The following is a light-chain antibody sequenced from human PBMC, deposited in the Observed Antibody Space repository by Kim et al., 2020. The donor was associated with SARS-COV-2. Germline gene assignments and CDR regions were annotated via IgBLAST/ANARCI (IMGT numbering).Light chain of an antibody. J-gene: IGLJ2*01. CDR3: SSYAGANDVG. CDR2: ELT. CDR1: TSDVGANNY. V-gene: IGLV2-8*01. Sequence: GQSVAIAFTGTTSDVGANNYVSWYQQYPDKAPKLILYELTKRPSGVPDRFSGSKSGNTASLTVSGLQAEDEAHYYCSSYAGANDVGFGGGTQLTVL.